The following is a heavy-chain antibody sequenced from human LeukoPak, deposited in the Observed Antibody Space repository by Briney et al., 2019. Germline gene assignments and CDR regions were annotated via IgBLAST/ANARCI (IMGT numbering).Heavy chain of an antibody. CDR1: GYTFTSYG. CDR2: ISAYNGNT. Sequence: ASVKFSCKASGYTFTSYGISWVRQAPGQGLDWMGLISAYNGNTKYAQKLQGRVTMTTDTSTRTTYMQLRSLRSDDTAVYYCARDSPLDILTGYSPYGMDVWGQGTTVTVS. V-gene: IGHV1-18*01. CDR3: ARDSPLDILTGYSPYGMDV. J-gene: IGHJ6*02. D-gene: IGHD3-9*01.